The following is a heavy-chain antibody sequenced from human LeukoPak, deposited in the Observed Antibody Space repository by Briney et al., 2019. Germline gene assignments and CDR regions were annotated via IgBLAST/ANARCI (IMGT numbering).Heavy chain of an antibody. J-gene: IGHJ4*02. CDR1: GFTFSNYW. V-gene: IGHV3-74*01. CDR3: ARGGDTSNWYPGYFDY. D-gene: IGHD6-13*01. CDR2: IKSDGRST. Sequence: GGSLRLSCAASGFTFSNYWMHWVRQAPGKGPVWVSRIKSDGRSTRFADSVQVRFTISRDNGKNTVYLQMISLRAEDTAVYYCARGGDTSNWYPGYFDYWGQGALVTVSS.